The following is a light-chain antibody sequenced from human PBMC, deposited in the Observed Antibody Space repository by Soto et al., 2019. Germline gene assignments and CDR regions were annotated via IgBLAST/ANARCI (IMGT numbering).Light chain of an antibody. V-gene: IGKV3-15*01. J-gene: IGKJ4*02. Sequence: EIVMTQSPATLSGSAGERATLSCRASQSVSSNLAWYQQKPGQAPSLLIYVASSRATGIPARFSGSGSGTEFTLTISSLQPEDFATYYCQQSNNCPRTFGGGTKVDI. CDR3: QQSNNCPRT. CDR2: VAS. CDR1: QSVSSN.